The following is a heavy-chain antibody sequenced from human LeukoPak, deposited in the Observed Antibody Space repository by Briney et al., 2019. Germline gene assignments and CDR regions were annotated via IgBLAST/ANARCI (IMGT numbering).Heavy chain of an antibody. CDR3: ARVFLTGYGGANWFDP. CDR1: GGTFSSYA. J-gene: IGHJ5*02. V-gene: IGHV1-69*13. D-gene: IGHD3-9*01. CDR2: IIPIFGTA. Sequence: SVKVSCKASGGTFSSYAISWVRQAPRQGLEWMGGIIPIFGTANYARKFQGRVTITADESTSTAYMELSSLRSEDTAVYYCARVFLTGYGGANWFDPWGQGTLVTVSS.